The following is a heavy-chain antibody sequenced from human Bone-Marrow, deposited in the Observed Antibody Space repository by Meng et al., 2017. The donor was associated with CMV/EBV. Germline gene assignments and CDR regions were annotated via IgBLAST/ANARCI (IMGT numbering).Heavy chain of an antibody. D-gene: IGHD4-17*01. CDR1: GGSISSSSYY. V-gene: IGHV4-39*02. CDR2: IYYSGST. J-gene: IGHJ4*02. CDR3: ARERLDYGDYDY. Sequence: SETLSLTCTVSGGSISSSSYYWGWIRQPPGKGLEWIGSIYYSGSTYYNPSLKSRVTISVDTSKNQFSLKLSSVTAADTAVYYCARERLDYGDYDYWGQGTLVTVSS.